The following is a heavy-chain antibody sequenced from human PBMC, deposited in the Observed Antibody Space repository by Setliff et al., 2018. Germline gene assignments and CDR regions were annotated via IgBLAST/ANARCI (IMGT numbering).Heavy chain of an antibody. J-gene: IGHJ4*02. Sequence: PSETLSLTCTVAGDSISSRRNYWGWFRQPAGKELEWIGQIYTSWSNNYNPSLKSPVTISVDTSKNQFSRKLSSVTAADTAVYYRARVGGYSYGFGYYSPGYWGQGTLVTVSS. CDR3: ARVGGYSYGFGYYSPGY. D-gene: IGHD5-18*01. CDR2: IYTSWSN. V-gene: IGHV4-61*09. CDR1: GDSISSRRNY.